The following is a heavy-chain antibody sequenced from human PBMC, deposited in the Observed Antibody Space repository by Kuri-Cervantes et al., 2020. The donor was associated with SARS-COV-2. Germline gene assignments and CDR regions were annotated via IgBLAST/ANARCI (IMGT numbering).Heavy chain of an antibody. CDR2: IKEDGSEK. D-gene: IGHD2-8*01. CDR3: ARDFQYCTNGVCYTGNMDY. Sequence: GGSLRLSCTASGFTFSSHCMSWVRQAPGKGLEWVANIKEDGSEKHYVDSVKGRFTISRDNAKNSLYLQMNSLRAEDTAVYYCARDFQYCTNGVCYTGNMDYWGQGTLVTVSS. V-gene: IGHV3-7*01. J-gene: IGHJ4*02. CDR1: GFTFSSHC.